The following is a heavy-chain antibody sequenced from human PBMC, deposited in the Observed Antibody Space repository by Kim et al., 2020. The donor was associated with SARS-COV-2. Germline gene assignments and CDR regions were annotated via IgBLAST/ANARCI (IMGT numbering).Heavy chain of an antibody. J-gene: IGHJ4*02. CDR1: GFTFSSYG. CDR3: ARERISSWWGSFDS. D-gene: IGHD6-13*01. V-gene: IGHV3-33*08. Sequence: GGSLRLSCAASGFTFSSYGMNWVRQAPGKGLEWVAVIWYDGSNKYYADSVKGRFTISSDNSKNTLYLQMNSLRAEDTAVYYCARERISSWWGSFDSWGQGTLVTVSS. CDR2: IWYDGSNK.